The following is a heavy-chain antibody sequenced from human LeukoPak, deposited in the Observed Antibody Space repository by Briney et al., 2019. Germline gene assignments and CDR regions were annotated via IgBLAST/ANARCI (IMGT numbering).Heavy chain of an antibody. J-gene: IGHJ4*02. V-gene: IGHV3-23*01. CDR3: AKENPVGGTNYFDY. CDR2: ITGSGDST. Sequence: GGSLRLSCAASGFIFSTYPMSWVRQAPGKGLEWVSAITGSGDSTLYADSVKGRCTISRDNSKNTLTLQMNTLRAEDTAVYYCAKENPVGGTNYFDYWGQGTLVTVSS. D-gene: IGHD1-26*01. CDR1: GFIFSTYP.